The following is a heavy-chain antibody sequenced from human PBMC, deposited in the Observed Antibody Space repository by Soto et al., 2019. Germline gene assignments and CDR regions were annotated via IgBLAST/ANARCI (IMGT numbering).Heavy chain of an antibody. J-gene: IGHJ4*02. CDR3: ARGLLEVMVPFDH. D-gene: IGHD2-8*02. V-gene: IGHV3-30-3*01. CDR2: ISPDGSKT. CDR1: GFKFNTYT. Sequence: QVQLVESGGGVVQPGRSLRLSCAASGFKFNTYTFNWVRQAPGKGLEWVAMISPDGSKTNYAEALKGRFTISRDNSNNKVFLQMNSLTTEDKAIYFCARGLLEVMVPFDHWGQGTLVTVS.